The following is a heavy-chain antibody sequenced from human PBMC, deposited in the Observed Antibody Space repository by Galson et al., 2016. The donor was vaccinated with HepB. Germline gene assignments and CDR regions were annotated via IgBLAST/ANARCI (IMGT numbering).Heavy chain of an antibody. V-gene: IGHV3-11*06. CDR1: GFTFSDYY. CDR3: AREGRGAYSNTIDP. D-gene: IGHD3-16*01. CDR2: ISRRSSYI. J-gene: IGHJ5*02. Sequence: SLRLSCAASGFTFSDYYMSWIRQAPGKGLEWISYISRRSSYIIYADSVKGRFTISRDDAKNSLYLQMNSLRAEDTAVYYCAREGRGAYSNTIDPWGQGTLVTVSS.